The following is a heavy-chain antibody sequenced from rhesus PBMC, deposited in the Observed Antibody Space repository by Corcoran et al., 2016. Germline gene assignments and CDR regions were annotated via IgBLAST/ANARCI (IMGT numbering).Heavy chain of an antibody. J-gene: IGHJ4*01. Sequence: QVQLQGSGPGLVKPSETLSLTCAVSGGSISDDYYWSWIRQPPGKGLEWIGYIYGSGGGTNYNPSLKNRVTISIDTSKNQFSLKLSSVTAADTAVYYCAREVIAAAGMDYWGQGVLVTVSS. CDR1: GGSISDDYY. D-gene: IGHD6-31*01. CDR3: AREVIAAAGMDY. CDR2: IYGSGGGT. V-gene: IGHV4-106*01.